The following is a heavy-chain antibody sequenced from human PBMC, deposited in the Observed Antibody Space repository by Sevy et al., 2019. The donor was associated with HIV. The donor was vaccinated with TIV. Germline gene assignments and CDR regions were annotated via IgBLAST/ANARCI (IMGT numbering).Heavy chain of an antibody. Sequence: GGSLRLSCVGSGFTFSSYWMSWVRQAPGKGLEWVAKIKQDGNERYYVDSVKGRFSISRDNAKKSLYLQMNSLRAEDTAVYYCVRVPHYDFWSGYQYWGRGTLVTVSS. V-gene: IGHV3-7*01. J-gene: IGHJ4*02. CDR2: IKQDGNER. CDR1: GFTFSSYW. CDR3: VRVPHYDFWSGYQY. D-gene: IGHD3-3*01.